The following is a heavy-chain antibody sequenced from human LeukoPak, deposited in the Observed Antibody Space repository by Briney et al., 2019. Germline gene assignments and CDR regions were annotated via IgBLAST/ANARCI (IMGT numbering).Heavy chain of an antibody. CDR3: ARDPGPYSNYVV. V-gene: IGHV4-34*09. CDR1: GGSFSGYY. CDR2: INHSGST. D-gene: IGHD4-11*01. Sequence: SETLSLTCAVYGGSFSGYYWSWIRQPPGKGLEWIGEINHSGSTYYNPSLKSRVTISVDTSKNQFSLKLSSVTAADTAVYYCARDPGPYSNYVVWGQGTLVTVSS. J-gene: IGHJ4*02.